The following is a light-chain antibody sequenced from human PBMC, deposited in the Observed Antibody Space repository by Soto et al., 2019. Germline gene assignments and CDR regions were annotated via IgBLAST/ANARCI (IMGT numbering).Light chain of an antibody. V-gene: IGKV1-9*01. CDR2: VAS. CDR1: QGINSY. CDR3: HHYGRSPGT. Sequence: IQLTQSPSSLSASVGDRVTITCRASQGINSYLAWYQQKPGKAPKLLIYVASTLQRGVPSRFSGSGSGTDFTLTISSLQPEDFATYYCHHYGRSPGTFGQGTKVEIK. J-gene: IGKJ1*01.